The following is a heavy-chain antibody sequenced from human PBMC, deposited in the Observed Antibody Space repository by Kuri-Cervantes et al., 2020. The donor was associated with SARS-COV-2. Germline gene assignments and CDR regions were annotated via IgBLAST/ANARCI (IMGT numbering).Heavy chain of an antibody. J-gene: IGHJ4*02. CDR1: GGSVSSGSYY. Sequence: GSLRLSCTVSGGSVSSGSYYWSWIRQPPGKGLEWIGYIYYNGSTYYNPSLRSRVIVSVDRSKNQFSLNLNSVTAADTALYYCARGAIDWGQGTLVTVSS. CDR3: ARGAID. V-gene: IGHV4-61*01. CDR2: IYYNGST. D-gene: IGHD2/OR15-2a*01.